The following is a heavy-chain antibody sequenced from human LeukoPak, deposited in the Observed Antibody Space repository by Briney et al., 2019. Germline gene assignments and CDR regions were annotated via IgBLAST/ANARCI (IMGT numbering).Heavy chain of an antibody. V-gene: IGHV4-61*02. CDR3: ASGYCDTDCYWDYFDY. D-gene: IGHD2-21*02. J-gene: IGHJ4*02. CDR1: GASINSNNYY. Sequence: PSQTLSLTCTVSGASINSNNYYWSWIRQPAGKGLEWIGRIYTHGSANYNPSLESRVNISLDRSKNQFSLKLISVTAADTAVYYCASGYCDTDCYWDYFDYWGQGALVTVSS. CDR2: IYTHGSA.